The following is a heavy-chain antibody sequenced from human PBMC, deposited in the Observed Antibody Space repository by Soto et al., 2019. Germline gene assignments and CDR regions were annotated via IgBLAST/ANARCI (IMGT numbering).Heavy chain of an antibody. V-gene: IGHV3-23*01. CDR1: GFTFSSYA. CDR3: TREARGYSYGDN. Sequence: EVQLLESGGGLVQPGGSLRLSCAASGFTFSSYAMSWVRQAPGKGLQWVSAISESGGRTYYADSVKGRFTISRDNSKNTLYLQMNSLRAEDTAAYYCTREARGYSYGDNWGQGTLVKVSS. J-gene: IGHJ4*02. D-gene: IGHD5-18*01. CDR2: ISESGGRT.